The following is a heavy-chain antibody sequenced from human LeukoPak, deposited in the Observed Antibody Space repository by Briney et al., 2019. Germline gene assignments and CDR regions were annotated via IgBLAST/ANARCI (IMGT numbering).Heavy chain of an antibody. CDR2: INPNSGGT. D-gene: IGHD5-18*01. J-gene: IGHJ4*02. CDR1: GYTFTGYY. CDR3: AKESYGLSLNY. Sequence: ASVKVSCKASGYTFTGYYMHWVRQAPGQGLEWMGRINPNSGGTNYAQKFQGRVTMTRDTSISTAYMELSRLRSDDTAVYYGAKESYGLSLNYWGQGTLVTVSS. V-gene: IGHV1-2*06.